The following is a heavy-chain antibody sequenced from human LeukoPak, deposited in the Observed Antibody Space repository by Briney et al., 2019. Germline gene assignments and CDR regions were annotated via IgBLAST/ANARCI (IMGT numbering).Heavy chain of an antibody. CDR2: ISWNSGSI. Sequence: GRSLRLSCAASGFTFDDYAMHWVRQAPGKGLEWVSGISWNSGSIGYADSVKGRFTISRDNAKNSLYPQMNSLRAEDTALYYCAKDAIFGVVIPNGGTTRLDYWGQGTLVTVSS. V-gene: IGHV3-9*01. J-gene: IGHJ4*02. CDR3: AKDAIFGVVIPNGGTTRLDY. D-gene: IGHD3-3*01. CDR1: GFTFDDYA.